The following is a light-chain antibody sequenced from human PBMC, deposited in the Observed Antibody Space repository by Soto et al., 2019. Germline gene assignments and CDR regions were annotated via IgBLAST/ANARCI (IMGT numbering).Light chain of an antibody. CDR3: SSSRSTSIYV. V-gene: IGLV2-14*01. CDR1: NSDVGGFNY. J-gene: IGLJ1*01. CDR2: GVT. Sequence: SAQTEPASLSGSPGPSITISCTGTNSDVGGFNYFSWYQQHPGKAPKLMIYGVTNRPSGVSNRFSGSKSGNTASLTISGLQAEEEADYYCSSSRSTSIYVFGTGTKVTVL.